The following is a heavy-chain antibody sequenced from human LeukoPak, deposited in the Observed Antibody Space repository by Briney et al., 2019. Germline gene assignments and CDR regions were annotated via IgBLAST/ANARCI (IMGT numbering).Heavy chain of an antibody. CDR1: GFTFSSYG. Sequence: PGRSLRLSCAASGFTFSSYGMHWVRQAPGKGLEWVAVISYDGSNKYYADSVKGRFTISRDNSKNTLYLQMNSLRAEDTAVYYCAKDPRRYSRTGGYFDYWGQGTLVTVSS. J-gene: IGHJ4*02. V-gene: IGHV3-30*18. D-gene: IGHD6-13*01. CDR3: AKDPRRYSRTGGYFDY. CDR2: ISYDGSNK.